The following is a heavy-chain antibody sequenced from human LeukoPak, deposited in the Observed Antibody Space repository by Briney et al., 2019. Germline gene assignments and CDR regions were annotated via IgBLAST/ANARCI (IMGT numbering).Heavy chain of an antibody. V-gene: IGHV5-51*01. CDR1: GYRFSDYW. CDR3: ARHQTGNYPLLFDP. CDR2: INPGDYDS. D-gene: IGHD3-10*01. Sequence: GESLKISCKGSGYRFSDYWIAWVRQMPGKGLEWMAIINPGDYDSRYSPYFQGKVTIAADTTLSTAYLKWSSLKASDTAIFYCARHQTGNYPLLFDPWGQGTQVTVSS. J-gene: IGHJ5*02.